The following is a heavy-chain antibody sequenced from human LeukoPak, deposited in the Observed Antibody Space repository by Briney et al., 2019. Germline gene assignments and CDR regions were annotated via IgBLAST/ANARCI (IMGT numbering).Heavy chain of an antibody. CDR2: IYYSGST. J-gene: IGHJ4*02. CDR1: GGSISSSSYY. V-gene: IGHV4-39*01. D-gene: IGHD2-2*01. CDR3: ATLPYCSSTSCYGGVPYYFDY. Sequence: SETLSLTCTVSGGSISSSSYYWGWIRQPPGKGLEWIGSIYYSGSTYYNPSLKSRGTITVEPAKNQCSLKLSSVTAADTAVYYCATLPYCSSTSCYGGVPYYFDYWGQGTLVTVSS.